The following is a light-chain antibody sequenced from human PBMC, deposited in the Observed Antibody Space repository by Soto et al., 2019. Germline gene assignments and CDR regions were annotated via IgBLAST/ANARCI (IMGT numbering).Light chain of an antibody. J-gene: IGKJ1*01. CDR2: GAS. CDR1: QSVSSN. V-gene: IGKV3-15*01. CDR3: QQDNTWWT. Sequence: EIVMTQSPATLSVSPGERATLSCRASQSVSSNLAWYQQKPGQAPRLLIYGASTRATGIPARFSGSGSGKEFTLTISSLQSEDFAVYYCQQDNTWWTFGQGTKVEIK.